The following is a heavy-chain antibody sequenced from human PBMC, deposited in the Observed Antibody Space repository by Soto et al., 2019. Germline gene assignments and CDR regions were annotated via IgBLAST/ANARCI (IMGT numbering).Heavy chain of an antibody. V-gene: IGHV1-18*01. D-gene: IGHD5-18*01. CDR1: GYNFRNFG. Sequence: ASVKVSCKASGYNFRNFGITWVRQASGLGLEWLGWISGYNGRTSSARNFRDRVVLTTDTATNTAYMERRSLTSDDTAIYYCAREGYSSGFDPFDFWGQGTKVTVS. J-gene: IGHJ3*01. CDR3: AREGYSSGFDPFDF. CDR2: ISGYNGRT.